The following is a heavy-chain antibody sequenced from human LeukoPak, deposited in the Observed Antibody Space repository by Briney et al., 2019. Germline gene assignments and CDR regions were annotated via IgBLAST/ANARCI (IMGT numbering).Heavy chain of an antibody. V-gene: IGHV3-48*02. J-gene: IGHJ5*02. D-gene: IGHD1-14*01. Sequence: PGGSLRLSCAASGFTFSSYSMNWVRQAPGKGLEWVSYISSSSSTIYYADSVKGRFTISRDNSKNTLYLQMNSLRDEDTALYYCARDSITTGGTVYNWFDPWGQGTLVTVSS. CDR2: ISSSSSTI. CDR3: ARDSITTGGTVYNWFDP. CDR1: GFTFSSYS.